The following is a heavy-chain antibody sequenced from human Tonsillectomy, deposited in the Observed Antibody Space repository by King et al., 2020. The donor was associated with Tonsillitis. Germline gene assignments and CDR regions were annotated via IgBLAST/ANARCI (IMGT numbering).Heavy chain of an antibody. J-gene: IGHJ6*02. D-gene: IGHD6-13*01. CDR3: ARGAAAAGTFAMDV. V-gene: IGHV3-21*01. Sequence: VQLVESGGGLVKPGGSLRLSCAASGITFSTYSMNWVRQAPGKGLEWVSSISSSSQYIYYADSVKGRFTISRDNAKNSLFLQRNSLRVEDTAVYYCARGAAAAGTFAMDVWGQGTTVTVSS. CDR1: GITFSTYS. CDR2: ISSSSQYI.